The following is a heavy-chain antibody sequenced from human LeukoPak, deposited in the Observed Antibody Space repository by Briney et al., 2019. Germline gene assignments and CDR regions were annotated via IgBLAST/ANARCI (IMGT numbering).Heavy chain of an antibody. V-gene: IGHV5-51*01. Sequence: TGESLKISCKGSGYSFTSYWIGWVRQMPGKGLEWMGLIYPGDSDTRYSPSFQGQVTISADKSISTAYLQWSSLKASDTAMYYCARSLNAWFDYWGQGTLVAVSS. CDR2: IYPGDSDT. J-gene: IGHJ4*02. CDR3: ARSLNAWFDY. D-gene: IGHD2-2*01. CDR1: GYSFTSYW.